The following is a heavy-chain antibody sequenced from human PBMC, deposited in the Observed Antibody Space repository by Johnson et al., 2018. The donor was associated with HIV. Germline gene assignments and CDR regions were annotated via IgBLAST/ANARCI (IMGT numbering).Heavy chain of an antibody. J-gene: IGHJ3*02. CDR3: TTPLDQFDWISSVWVPGHGFDI. V-gene: IGHV3-30*03. CDR2: ISYDGSNK. Sequence: QVQVVESGGGVVQPGRSLRLSCAASGFPFSSYGMHWVRQAPGKGLEWVAVISYDGSNKYYADSVKGRFIISIDNSKNTLYLQMDSLRTEDTAVYYCTTPLDQFDWISSVWVPGHGFDIWGNGTKVTVSS. CDR1: GFPFSSYG. D-gene: IGHD3-9*01.